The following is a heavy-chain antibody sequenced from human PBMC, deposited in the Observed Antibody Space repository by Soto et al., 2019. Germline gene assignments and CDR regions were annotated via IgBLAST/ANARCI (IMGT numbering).Heavy chain of an antibody. Sequence: ASVKVSCKASGYTFTSYDINWVRQATGQGLEWMGWMNPNSGNTGYAQKFQGRVTMTRNTSISTAYMELSSLRSEDTAVYYCGRGYYDYIWGSYRYDPDAFDIGGQGTMVTVSS. J-gene: IGHJ3*02. CDR1: GYTFTSYD. CDR3: GRGYYDYIWGSYRYDPDAFDI. CDR2: MNPNSGNT. V-gene: IGHV1-8*01. D-gene: IGHD3-16*02.